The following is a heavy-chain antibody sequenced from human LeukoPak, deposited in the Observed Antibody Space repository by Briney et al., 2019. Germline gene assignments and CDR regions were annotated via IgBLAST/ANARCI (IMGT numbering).Heavy chain of an antibody. J-gene: IGHJ4*02. V-gene: IGHV4-39*07. Sequence: PSETLSLTCTVSGGSISSSSYYWGWIRQPPGKGLEWIGSIYYSGSTYYNPSLKSRLTISVDTSKNQFSLKLSSVTAADTAVYYCVRGLRYFDWLPHKYFDYWGQGTLVTVSS. CDR1: GGSISSSSYY. CDR3: VRGLRYFDWLPHKYFDY. CDR2: IYYSGST. D-gene: IGHD3-9*01.